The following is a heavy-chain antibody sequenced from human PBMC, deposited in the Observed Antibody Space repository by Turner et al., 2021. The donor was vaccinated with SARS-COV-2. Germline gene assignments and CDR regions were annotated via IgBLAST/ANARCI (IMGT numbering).Heavy chain of an antibody. CDR2: IKQDGSEK. Sequence: EVQLVESGGGFVQPGGSLRLSCAASGFTFSRYWMSWVRQAPGKGLDWVDNIKQDGSEKHFVDSVKGRFTISRDNAKNSLSLQMNSLRAEDTAVYYCARSPGYYFDYWGQGTLVTVSS. V-gene: IGHV3-7*01. CDR3: ARSPGYYFDY. D-gene: IGHD2-2*01. CDR1: GFTFSRYW. J-gene: IGHJ4*02.